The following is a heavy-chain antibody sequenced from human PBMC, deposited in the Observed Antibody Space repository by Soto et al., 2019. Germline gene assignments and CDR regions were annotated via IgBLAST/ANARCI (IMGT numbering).Heavy chain of an antibody. J-gene: IGHJ4*02. V-gene: IGHV4-39*01. Sequence: QLQLQESGPGLVKPSETLSLTCSVSGDSISSSSYYWGWIRQPPGKGLEWIGTINYSGSNYYNPSLKGRVTISVDTSKNQLALKVSSVTAADTAVYYCAGLYGDYVPYWGQGILVSVSS. CDR2: INYSGSN. CDR1: GDSISSSSYY. D-gene: IGHD4-17*01. CDR3: AGLYGDYVPY.